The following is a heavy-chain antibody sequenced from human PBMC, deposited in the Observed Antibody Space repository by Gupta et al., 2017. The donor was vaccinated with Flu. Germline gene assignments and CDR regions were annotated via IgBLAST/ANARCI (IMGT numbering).Heavy chain of an antibody. D-gene: IGHD2-15*01. J-gene: IGHJ5*02. CDR2: IKSDERSA. Sequence: WVRQAPGKGVVWVSSIKSDERSASYADSVKGRFNIDRDNAKNTLDLQMNSLRAEDTAVYYCARDGAGDCSGGSCYSGGDTWGKGTRGTVSS. CDR3: ARDGAGDCSGGSCYSGGDT. V-gene: IGHV3-74*01.